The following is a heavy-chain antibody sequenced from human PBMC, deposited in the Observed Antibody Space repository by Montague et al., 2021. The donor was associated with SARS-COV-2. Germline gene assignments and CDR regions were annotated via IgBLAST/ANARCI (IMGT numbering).Heavy chain of an antibody. CDR2: IRRDGGQS. CDR3: VKAQSGSATYYTAGHYYGMDV. CDR1: GFMFSNTG. D-gene: IGHD3-10*01. Sequence: SLRLSCAASGFMFSNTGMHWVRQAPGKGLEWVAVIRRDGGQSFHADSMKGRFAISRDNAKNTLYLQMNSLKAEDTAVYYCVKAQSGSATYYTAGHYYGMDVWGQGTTDIVSS. V-gene: IGHV3-30*02. J-gene: IGHJ6*02.